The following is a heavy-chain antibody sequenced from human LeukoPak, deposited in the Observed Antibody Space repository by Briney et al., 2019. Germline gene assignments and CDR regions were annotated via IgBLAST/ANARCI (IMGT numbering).Heavy chain of an antibody. Sequence: GGSLRLSCAASGFTFSNYALHWVRQAPGKGLEWVAVISYDGSQKYYADSVKGRFTISRDDSKYTLYLQMNSLRAEDTAVYYCTRGSYGDLNWGQGTLVTVSS. D-gene: IGHD4-17*01. CDR3: TRGSYGDLN. J-gene: IGHJ4*02. V-gene: IGHV3-30-3*01. CDR1: GFTFSNYA. CDR2: ISYDGSQK.